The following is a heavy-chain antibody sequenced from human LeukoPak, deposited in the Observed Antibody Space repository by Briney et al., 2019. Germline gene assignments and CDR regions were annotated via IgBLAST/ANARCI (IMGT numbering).Heavy chain of an antibody. V-gene: IGHV5-51*01. D-gene: IGHD2-2*01. CDR3: AIGGDSSTSCYRCFNY. CDR2: IYPDDSDT. CDR1: GYSFTNYW. Sequence: GESLKISCEGTGYSFTNYWIGWVRQMPGKGLEWMGIIYPDDSDTRYSPSFQGQVTISADKSIGTAYLQWSSLKASDTAMYYCAIGGDSSTSCYRCFNYWGQGTLVTVSS. J-gene: IGHJ4*02.